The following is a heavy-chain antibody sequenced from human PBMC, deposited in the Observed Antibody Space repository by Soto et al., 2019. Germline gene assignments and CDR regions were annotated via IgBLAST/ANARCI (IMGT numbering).Heavy chain of an antibody. Sequence: GGSLRLSCAASGFTFTRYSMNWVRQAPGKGLEWVSSISSTTNYIYYADSMKGRFTVSRDNAKNSVYLEMNSLSAEDTAVYYCARESEDPTSNFDYWGQGTLVTVSS. CDR1: GFTFTRYS. V-gene: IGHV3-21*01. J-gene: IGHJ4*02. CDR3: ARESEDPTSNFDY. CDR2: ISSTTNYI.